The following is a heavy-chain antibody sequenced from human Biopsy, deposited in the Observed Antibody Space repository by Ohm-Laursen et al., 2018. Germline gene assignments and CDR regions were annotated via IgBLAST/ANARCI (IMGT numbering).Heavy chain of an antibody. V-gene: IGHV4-59*08. D-gene: IGHD3-16*01. CDR2: ISNSGNT. CDR3: ARWGSGGRSFDY. CDR1: GDSINSSY. Sequence: GTLSLTCTVSGDSINSSYWSWIRQAPGKGLEWIGFISNSGNTNYNPSLKSRVTISADTSKNQFSLKLGSVTVADTAVFYCARWGSGGRSFDYWGQGSLVTVSS. J-gene: IGHJ4*02.